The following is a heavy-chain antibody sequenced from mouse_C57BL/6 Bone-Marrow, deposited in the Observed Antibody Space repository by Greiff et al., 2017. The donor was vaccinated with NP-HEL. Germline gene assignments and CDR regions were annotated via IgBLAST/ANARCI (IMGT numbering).Heavy chain of an antibody. Sequence: QVQLQQSGAELARPGASVKLSCKASGYTFTSYGISWVKQRTGQGLEWIGEIYPRSGNTYYNEKFKGKATLTADKSSSTAYMELRSLTSEDSAVYFCARPTFTTVVAKDWFAYWGQGTLVTVSA. CDR2: IYPRSGNT. J-gene: IGHJ3*01. D-gene: IGHD1-1*01. CDR1: GYTFTSYG. V-gene: IGHV1-81*01. CDR3: ARPTFTTVVAKDWFAY.